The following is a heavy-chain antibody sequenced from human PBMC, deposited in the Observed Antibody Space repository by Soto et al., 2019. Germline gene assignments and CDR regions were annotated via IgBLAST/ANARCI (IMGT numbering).Heavy chain of an antibody. D-gene: IGHD3-22*01. V-gene: IGHV4-34*01. J-gene: IGHJ4*02. CDR3: ARHQYHSSGPSAY. CDR1: GGSFSGYY. Sequence: TSETLSLTCAVYGGSFSGYYWSWIRQPPGKGLEWIGSIYYSGSTYYNPSLKSRVTISVDTSKNQFSLKLSSVTAADTAVYYCARHQYHSSGPSAYWGQGTLVTVSS. CDR2: IYYSGST.